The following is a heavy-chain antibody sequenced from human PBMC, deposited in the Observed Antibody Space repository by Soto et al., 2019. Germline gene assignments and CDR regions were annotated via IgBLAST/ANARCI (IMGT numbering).Heavy chain of an antibody. CDR3: AREGNLEYSSSSSGYYYYYYGMDV. CDR2: IDPSDSYT. J-gene: IGHJ6*02. Sequence: GESLKISCKGSGYSFTSYWISWVRQMPGKGLEWMGRIDPSDSYTNYSPSFQGHVTISADKSISTAYLQGSSLKASDTAMYYCAREGNLEYSSSSSGYYYYYYGMDVWGQGTTVTVSS. D-gene: IGHD6-6*01. V-gene: IGHV5-10-1*01. CDR1: GYSFTSYW.